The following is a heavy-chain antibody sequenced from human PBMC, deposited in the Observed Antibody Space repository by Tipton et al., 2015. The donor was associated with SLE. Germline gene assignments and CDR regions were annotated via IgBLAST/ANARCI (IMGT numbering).Heavy chain of an antibody. V-gene: IGHV4-39*01. CDR2: IYYSGST. D-gene: IGHD3-3*01. J-gene: IGHJ6*02. CDR1: GGSISSSSYY. CDR3: ARQGGVVTSKYYYGMDV. Sequence: TLSLTCTVSGGSISSSSYYWGWIRQPPGKGLEWIGSIYYSGSTYYNPSLKSRVTISVDTSKNQFSLKLSSVTAADTAVYYCARQGGVVTSKYYYGMDVWGQGTTVTVSS.